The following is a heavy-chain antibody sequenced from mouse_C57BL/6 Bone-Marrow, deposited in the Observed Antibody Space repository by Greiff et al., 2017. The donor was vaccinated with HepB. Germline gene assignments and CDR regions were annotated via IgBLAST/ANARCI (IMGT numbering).Heavy chain of an antibody. CDR2: ISSGGSYT. D-gene: IGHD1-1*01. CDR3: ARQRGDSYYGSSNWYFDV. V-gene: IGHV5-6*01. CDR1: GFTFSSYG. J-gene: IGHJ1*03. Sequence: EVHLVESGGDLVKPGGSLKLSCAASGFTFSSYGMSWVRQTPDKRLEWVATISSGGSYTYYPDSVKGRFTISRDNAKNTLYLQMSSLKSEDTAMYYCARQRGDSYYGSSNWYFDVWGTGTTVTVSS.